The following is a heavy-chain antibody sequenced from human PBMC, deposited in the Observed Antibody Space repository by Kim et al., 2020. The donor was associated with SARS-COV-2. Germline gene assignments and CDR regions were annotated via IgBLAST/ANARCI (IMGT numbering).Heavy chain of an antibody. CDR3: ARDEAREVRGVIHYNWFDP. D-gene: IGHD3-10*01. Sequence: SETLSLTCTVSGGSINSYYWSWIRQPAGKGLEWIGRIYTSGSTNYNPSLKSRVTMSVDTSKNQFSLKLSSVTAADTAVYYCARDEAREVRGVIHYNWFDPWGQGTLVTVSS. CDR1: GGSINSYY. V-gene: IGHV4-4*07. CDR2: IYTSGST. J-gene: IGHJ5*02.